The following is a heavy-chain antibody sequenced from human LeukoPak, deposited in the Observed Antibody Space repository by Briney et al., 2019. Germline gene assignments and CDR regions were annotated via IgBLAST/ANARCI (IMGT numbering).Heavy chain of an antibody. V-gene: IGHV4-61*01. CDR1: GGSVRSDSYY. CDR2: VYYSGST. CDR3: AREGTANWFDP. Sequence: PSETLSLTCTVSGGSVRSDSYYWSWIRQPPGKGLEWIGYVYYSGSTNYNPSLKSRVTISVDTSKNQFSLKLSSVTAADTAVYYCAREGTANWFDPWGQGTLVTVSS. J-gene: IGHJ5*02. D-gene: IGHD2-21*02.